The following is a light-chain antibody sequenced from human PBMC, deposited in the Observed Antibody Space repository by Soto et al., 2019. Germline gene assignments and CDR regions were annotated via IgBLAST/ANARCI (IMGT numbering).Light chain of an antibody. CDR3: SSYTSSVTYL. CDR1: SSDIGAYDY. Sequence: QSALTQPASLSGSPGQSITISCTGTSSDIGAYDYVSWFQQHPGKAPKLMISEVNNRPSGVSNRFSGSKSGNTAYLTISGLQAEDEADYYCSSYTSSVTYLFGTGTKVTVL. CDR2: EVN. J-gene: IGLJ1*01. V-gene: IGLV2-14*01.